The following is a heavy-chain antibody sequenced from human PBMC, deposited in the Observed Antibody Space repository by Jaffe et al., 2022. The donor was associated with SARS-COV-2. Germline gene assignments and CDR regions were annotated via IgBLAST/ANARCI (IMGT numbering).Heavy chain of an antibody. J-gene: IGHJ6*03. Sequence: QVQLVQSGAEVKKPGASVKVSCKASGYTFTSYYMHWVRQAPGQGLEWMGIINPSGGSTSYAQKLQGRVTMTRDTSTSTVYMELSSLRSEDTAVYYCARDHGSGSYYNRYYYMDVWGKGTTVTVSS. CDR3: ARDHGSGSYYNRYYYMDV. CDR2: INPSGGST. D-gene: IGHD3-10*01. V-gene: IGHV1-46*04. CDR1: GYTFTSYY.